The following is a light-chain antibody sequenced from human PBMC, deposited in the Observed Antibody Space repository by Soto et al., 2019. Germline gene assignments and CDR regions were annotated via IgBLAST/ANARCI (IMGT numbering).Light chain of an antibody. CDR2: DAS. V-gene: IGKV3D-15*01. Sequence: EIVLTQYPGTLSLSPGERATLSCRASQSFNSIYLAWYQQKPGQAPSLLIYDASTRATGIPARFSGSGSGTDFTLTISSLQSEDSAVYYGQQYSDWPPVTFGGGTKVDIK. J-gene: IGKJ4*01. CDR1: QSFNSIY. CDR3: QQYSDWPPVT.